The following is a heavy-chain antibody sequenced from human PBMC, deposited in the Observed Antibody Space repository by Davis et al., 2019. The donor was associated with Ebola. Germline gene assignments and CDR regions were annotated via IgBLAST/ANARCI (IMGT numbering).Heavy chain of an antibody. J-gene: IGHJ4*02. D-gene: IGHD6-19*01. V-gene: IGHV4-59*01. Sequence: PSETLSLTCTVSGGSISSYYWSWIRQPPGKGLEWIGEINHSGSTNYNPSLKSRVTISVDTSKNQFSLKLSSVTAADTAVYYCARDPVAGVAVAGPYFDYWGQGTLVTVSS. CDR2: INHSGST. CDR3: ARDPVAGVAVAGPYFDY. CDR1: GGSISSYY.